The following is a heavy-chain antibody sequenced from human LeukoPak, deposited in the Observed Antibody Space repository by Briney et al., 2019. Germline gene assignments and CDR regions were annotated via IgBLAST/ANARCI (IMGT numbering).Heavy chain of an antibody. V-gene: IGHV3-7*01. Sequence: GGSLRLSCDAYGLNFNYYLMSWVRQAPGKGLEWVASINQDGSEKYYVDSVKGRFTISRDNARNSLYLQMNSLRAEDTAVYYCARSGSYPDQIYYYYMDVWGKGTTVTVSS. J-gene: IGHJ6*03. CDR1: GLNFNYYL. D-gene: IGHD1-26*01. CDR3: ARSGSYPDQIYYYYMDV. CDR2: INQDGSEK.